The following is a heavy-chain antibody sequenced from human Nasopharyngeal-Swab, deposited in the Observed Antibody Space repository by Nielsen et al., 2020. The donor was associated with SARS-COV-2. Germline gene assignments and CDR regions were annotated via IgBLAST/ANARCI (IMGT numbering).Heavy chain of an antibody. CDR2: IDCSGST. V-gene: IGHV4-30-4*01. CDR3: ARLGRYYDTLSGYARHFDY. Sequence: SETLSLTCTVSGDSISSGKDYWNWIRQTPGRGLEWIGYIDCSGSTDHNPSLKSRVTISVDTSKNQFSLKVNSVTAADTAVYYCARLGRYYDTLSGYARHFDYWGQGILVTVSS. CDR1: GDSISSGKDY. D-gene: IGHD3-9*01. J-gene: IGHJ4*02.